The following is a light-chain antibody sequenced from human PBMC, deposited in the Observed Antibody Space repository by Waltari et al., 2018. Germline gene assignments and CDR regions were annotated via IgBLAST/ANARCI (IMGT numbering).Light chain of an antibody. J-gene: IGKJ1*01. Sequence: TQSPDTLSVSPGERATLSCRASHNVGSNLAWYQQKPGQLPRLLISGDSTRATGVPARSSASGSGTEFTLTISSLQSEDFAVYYWQQYNNFPPAFGQGTKV. V-gene: IGKV3-15*01. CDR2: GDS. CDR3: QQYNNFPPA. CDR1: HNVGSN.